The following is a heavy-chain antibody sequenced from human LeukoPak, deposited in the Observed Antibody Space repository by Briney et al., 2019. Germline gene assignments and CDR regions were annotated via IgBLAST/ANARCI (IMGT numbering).Heavy chain of an antibody. V-gene: IGHV3-7*03. CDR3: ARHPNYYDSSGYYKGFDC. CDR2: IKQDGSEK. Sequence: GGSLRLSCAASGFTFTSYWMSWVRQAPGKGLEWVASIKQDGSEKYYVDSVKGRFTISRDNAKNSLNLQMNSLRAEDTAVYYYARHPNYYDSSGYYKGFDCWGQGTLVTVSS. J-gene: IGHJ4*02. CDR1: GFTFTSYW. D-gene: IGHD3-22*01.